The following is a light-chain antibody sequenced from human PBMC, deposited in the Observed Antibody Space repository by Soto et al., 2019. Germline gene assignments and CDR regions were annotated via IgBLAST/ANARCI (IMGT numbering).Light chain of an antibody. CDR1: QSINSN. CDR2: GAF. J-gene: IGKJ1*01. Sequence: EIVMTQSPVTLSVSPGERATLSCRASQSINSNLAWYQQKPGQAPSLLIYGAFTRATGIPARFSGTGSGTAFTLPISSLQSEDLALYYCQQYNDWPLTLGQGTKVDI. CDR3: QQYNDWPLT. V-gene: IGKV3-15*01.